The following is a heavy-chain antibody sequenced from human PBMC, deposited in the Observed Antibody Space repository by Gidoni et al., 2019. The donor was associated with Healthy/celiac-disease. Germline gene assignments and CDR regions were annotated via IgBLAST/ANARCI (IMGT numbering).Heavy chain of an antibody. J-gene: IGHJ5*02. V-gene: IGHV4-34*01. Sequence: QVKLQQWGAGLFTPSETLSVTCAVSGAPFRGYYWSWSRPRPGKGLEWSGEITHSGSTNYNPSLKSRVTISVDTSKNQFSLKLSSVTAADTAVYYCARRGSGYYYGSGSYYAPWGQGTLVTVSS. CDR3: ARRGSGYYYGSGSYYAP. CDR2: ITHSGST. D-gene: IGHD3-10*01. CDR1: GAPFRGYY.